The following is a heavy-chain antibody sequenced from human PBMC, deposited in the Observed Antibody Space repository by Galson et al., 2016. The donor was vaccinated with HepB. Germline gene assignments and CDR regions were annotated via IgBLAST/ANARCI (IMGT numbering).Heavy chain of an antibody. CDR2: IWYDGSNQ. Sequence: SLRLSCAASGFTFSNYGMHWVRQAPGKGLEWVAIIWYDGSNQYYADSVKGRFPISRDDSKNTLYLQMNSLRDEDTAVYYCARDQFSQAWVDYWGQGTLVTVSS. V-gene: IGHV3-33*01. J-gene: IGHJ4*02. CDR1: GFTFSNYG. CDR3: ARDQFSQAWVDY.